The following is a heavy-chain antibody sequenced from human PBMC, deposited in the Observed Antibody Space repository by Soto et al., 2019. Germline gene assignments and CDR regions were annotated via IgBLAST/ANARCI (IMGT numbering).Heavy chain of an antibody. J-gene: IGHJ4*02. Sequence: GGSLRLSCAASGLTVSSHYMSWVRQGPGKGLEWVSVIYKGGGTFYADSVKGRFTLSRDNSQNTVFLQMNSLRAEDTAVYYCASTRDSGTSYYFDSWGQGTLVTVSS. CDR1: GLTVSSHY. V-gene: IGHV3-53*01. CDR3: ASTRDSGTSYYFDS. CDR2: IYKGGGT. D-gene: IGHD1-26*01.